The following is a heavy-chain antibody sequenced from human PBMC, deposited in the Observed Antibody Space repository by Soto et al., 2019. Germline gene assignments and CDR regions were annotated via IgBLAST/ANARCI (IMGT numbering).Heavy chain of an antibody. Sequence: GGSLRLSCAASGFTVSSNYMSWVRQAPGKGLEWVSVIYSGGSTYYAGSVKGRFTISRDNSRNTLYLQMNSLRAEDTAVYYCARTVSSGYYPYYFDYWGQGTLVTVSS. D-gene: IGHD3-22*01. V-gene: IGHV3-53*01. CDR1: GFTVSSNY. CDR3: ARTVSSGYYPYYFDY. CDR2: IYSGGST. J-gene: IGHJ4*02.